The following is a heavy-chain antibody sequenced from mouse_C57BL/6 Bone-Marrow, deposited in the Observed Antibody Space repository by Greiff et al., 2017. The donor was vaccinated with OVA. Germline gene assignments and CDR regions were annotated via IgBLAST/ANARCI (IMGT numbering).Heavy chain of an antibody. V-gene: IGHV1-50*01. CDR2: IDPSDSYT. Sequence: QVQLQQPGAELEKPGASVKLSCKASGYTFTSYWMQWVKQRPGQGLEWIGEIDPSDSYTNYNQKFKGKATLTVDTSSSTAYMQLSSLTSEDSAVYYCARKRLLYYFDYWGQGTTLTVSS. D-gene: IGHD1-2*01. CDR1: GYTFTSYW. J-gene: IGHJ2*01. CDR3: ARKRLLYYFDY.